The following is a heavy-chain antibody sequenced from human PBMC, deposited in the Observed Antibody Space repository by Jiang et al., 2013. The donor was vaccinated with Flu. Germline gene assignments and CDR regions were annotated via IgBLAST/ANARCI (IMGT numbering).Heavy chain of an antibody. J-gene: IGHJ2*01. CDR3: ARVVGIAVAGKTHWYFDL. CDR2: IKQDGSEK. Sequence: LEWVANIKQDGSEKYYVDSVKGRFTISRDNAKNSLYLQMNSLRAEDTAVYYCARVVGIAVAGKTHWYFDLWGRGTLVTVSS. V-gene: IGHV3-7*03. D-gene: IGHD6-19*01.